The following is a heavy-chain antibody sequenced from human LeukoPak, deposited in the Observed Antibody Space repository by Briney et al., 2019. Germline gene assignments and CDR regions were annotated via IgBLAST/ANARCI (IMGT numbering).Heavy chain of an antibody. J-gene: IGHJ6*03. D-gene: IGHD2-2*01. CDR2: ISSSSSTI. V-gene: IGHV3-48*01. CDR3: ARGLMPYYYYNMDV. Sequence: SGGSLRLSCAASGFTFSSYSMNWVRQAPGKGLEWVSYISSSSSTIYYADSVKGRFTISRDNAKNSLYLQMNSLRAEDTAVYYCARGLMPYYYYNMDVWGKGTTVTVSS. CDR1: GFTFSSYS.